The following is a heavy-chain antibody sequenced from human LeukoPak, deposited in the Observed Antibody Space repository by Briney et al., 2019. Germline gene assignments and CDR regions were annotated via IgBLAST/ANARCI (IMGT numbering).Heavy chain of an antibody. V-gene: IGHV4-59*08. D-gene: IGHD3-22*01. CDR2: IYYSGST. CDR3: ARQGSGYYWGKYYFDY. Sequence: SETLSLTCTVSGGSISSYYWSWIRQPPGKGLEWIGYIYYSGSTNYNPSLKSRVTISVDTSKNQFSLKLSSVTAADTAVYYCARQGSGYYWGKYYFDYWGQGTLVTVSS. CDR1: GGSISSYY. J-gene: IGHJ4*02.